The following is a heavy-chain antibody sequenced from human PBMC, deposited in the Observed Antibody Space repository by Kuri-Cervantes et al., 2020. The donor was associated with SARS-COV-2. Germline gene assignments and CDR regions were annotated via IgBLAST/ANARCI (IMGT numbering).Heavy chain of an antibody. V-gene: IGHV1-18*01. Sequence: ASVKVSCKASGYTFTSYGINWVRQAPGQGLEWMGWISPNTGVTKYAQKFQGRVTTTIDTSTTTAYMEVRSLRSDDAAVYFCAREIGTYYKYTMDVWGQGTTVTVSS. CDR2: ISPNTGVT. J-gene: IGHJ6*02. D-gene: IGHD3-10*01. CDR3: AREIGTYYKYTMDV. CDR1: GYTFTSYG.